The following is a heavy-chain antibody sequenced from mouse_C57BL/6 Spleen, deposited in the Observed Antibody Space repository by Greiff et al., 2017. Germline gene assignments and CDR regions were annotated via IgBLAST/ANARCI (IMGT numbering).Heavy chain of an antibody. J-gene: IGHJ4*01. CDR3: ARGGYYYGSSWNYAMDY. V-gene: IGHV1-9*01. CDR2: ILPGSGST. D-gene: IGHD1-1*01. CDR1: GYTFTGYW. Sequence: QVQLQQSGAELMKPGASVKLSCKATGYTFTGYWIEWVKQRPGHGLEWIGEILPGSGSTNYNEKFKGKATFTADTSSNTAYMQLSSLTTEDSAIXYCARGGYYYGSSWNYAMDYWGQGTSVTVSS.